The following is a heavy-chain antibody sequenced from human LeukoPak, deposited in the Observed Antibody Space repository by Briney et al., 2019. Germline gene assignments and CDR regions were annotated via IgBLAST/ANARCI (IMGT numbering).Heavy chain of an antibody. D-gene: IGHD5-12*01. CDR2: IYPDDSDT. CDR1: GYSFPNYW. V-gene: IGHV5-51*01. CDR3: ARHSATRGSGYNGVGY. J-gene: IGHJ4*02. Sequence: GESLKISCQGSGYSFPNYWIGWVRQMPGKGREWMGIIYPDDSDTRYSPSFQGQVTISVDKSISTAYLQWGSLKDSDTAMYYCARHSATRGSGYNGVGYWGQGTLVTVSS.